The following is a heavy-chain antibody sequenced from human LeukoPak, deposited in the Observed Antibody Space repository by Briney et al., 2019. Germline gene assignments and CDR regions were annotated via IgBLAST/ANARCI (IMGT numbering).Heavy chain of an antibody. D-gene: IGHD2-2*01. Sequence: AASVKVSCKASGYTFTNYHIYWVRQAPGQGLEWMGMITPSDGSTNYAQKFQGRITMTRDMSTSTVYMELSSLRSEDTAVYYCARVKDCSSMSCFSNYYYMDVWGKGTTVTVSS. CDR2: ITPSDGST. V-gene: IGHV1-46*01. CDR1: GYTFTNYH. J-gene: IGHJ6*03. CDR3: ARVKDCSSMSCFSNYYYMDV.